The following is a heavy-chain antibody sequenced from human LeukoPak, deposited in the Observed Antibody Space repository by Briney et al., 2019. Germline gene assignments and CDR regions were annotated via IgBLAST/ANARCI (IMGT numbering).Heavy chain of an antibody. CDR1: GFTFSSYA. CDR3: ARARYYDFWSGYRGAYYYYGMDV. V-gene: IGHV3-30-3*01. Sequence: PGRSLRLSCAASGFTFSSYAMHWVRQAPGKGLEWVALISYDESYRYYADSVKGRFTISRDNSKNTLYLQMNSLRADDTAVYYCARARYYDFWSGYRGAYYYYGMDVWGQGTTVTVSS. D-gene: IGHD3-3*01. J-gene: IGHJ6*02. CDR2: ISYDESYR.